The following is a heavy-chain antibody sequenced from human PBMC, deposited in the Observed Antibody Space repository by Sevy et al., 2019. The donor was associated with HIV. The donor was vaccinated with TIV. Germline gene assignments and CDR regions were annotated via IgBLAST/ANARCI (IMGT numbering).Heavy chain of an antibody. J-gene: IGHJ4*02. D-gene: IGHD3-22*01. Sequence: GVSLRLSCAASGFTFSNYGMHWVRQAPGKGLEWVSAISGSGGSTYYADSVKGRFTISRDNSKNTLYLQMNSLRAEDTAVYYCAKDRLGIVAYWGQGTLVTVSS. CDR3: AKDRLGIVAY. CDR2: ISGSGGST. CDR1: GFTFSNYG. V-gene: IGHV3-23*01.